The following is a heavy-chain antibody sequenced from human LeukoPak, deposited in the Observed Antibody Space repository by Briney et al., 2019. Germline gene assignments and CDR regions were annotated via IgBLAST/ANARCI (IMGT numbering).Heavy chain of an antibody. CDR2: VYDSGST. V-gene: IGHV4-59*01. CDR1: GDSISSYY. Sequence: PSETLSLTCTVSGDSISSYYWSWIRQPPGKGLEWLGYVYDSGSTNYNPSLKSRVTISVDTSKNQFSLKLTSVTAADTAVYYCARQADDYGDLRGGNWFDPWGQGTLVTVSS. CDR3: ARQADDYGDLRGGNWFDP. D-gene: IGHD4-17*01. J-gene: IGHJ5*02.